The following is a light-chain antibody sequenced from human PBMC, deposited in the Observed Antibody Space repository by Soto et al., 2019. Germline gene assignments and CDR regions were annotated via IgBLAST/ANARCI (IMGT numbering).Light chain of an antibody. Sequence: QSVLTQPPSASGTPGQRVTISCSGSSSNIGSNTVNWYQQLPGTAPKLLIYSNNQRPSGVPDRFSGSKSGTSASLAISGLQSEDEDDYYCAAWDYSLNGVVFGGGTKVTVL. CDR1: SSNIGSNT. J-gene: IGLJ2*01. V-gene: IGLV1-44*01. CDR3: AAWDYSLNGVV. CDR2: SNN.